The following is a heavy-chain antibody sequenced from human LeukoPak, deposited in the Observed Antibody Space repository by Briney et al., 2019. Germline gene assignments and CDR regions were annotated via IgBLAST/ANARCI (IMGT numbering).Heavy chain of an antibody. D-gene: IGHD1-26*01. Sequence: GGSLRLSCAASGFTFSSYWMHWVRQAPGKGLVWVSRINTDGSSTSYADSVKGRFTISRDNAKNTLYLQMNSLRAEDTAVYYCARVQWELDAFDIWGQGTMVTVSS. CDR3: ARVQWELDAFDI. CDR2: INTDGSST. CDR1: GFTFSSYW. J-gene: IGHJ3*02. V-gene: IGHV3-74*01.